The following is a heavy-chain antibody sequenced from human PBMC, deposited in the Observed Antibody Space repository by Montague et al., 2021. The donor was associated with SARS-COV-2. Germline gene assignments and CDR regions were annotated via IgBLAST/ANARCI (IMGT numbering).Heavy chain of an antibody. CDR1: GDSISTSTW. CDR3: ATLSRRTAAGTRDYFGLDV. V-gene: IGHV4-4*02. J-gene: IGHJ6*02. D-gene: IGHD6-13*01. CDR2: IFHSGTI. Sequence: SETLSLTCRVSGDSISTSTWWTWVRQTPGKGLEWIGEIFHSGTIXYNPSLKSRVSILVDKSNNQFSLRLSSLIAADTAVYYCATLSRRTAAGTRDYFGLDVWGQGTTVVVSS.